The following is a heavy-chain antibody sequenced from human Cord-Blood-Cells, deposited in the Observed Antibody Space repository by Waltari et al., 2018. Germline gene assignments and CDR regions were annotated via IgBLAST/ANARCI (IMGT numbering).Heavy chain of an antibody. J-gene: IGHJ3*02. CDR3: ARDLVPAAILGAFDI. D-gene: IGHD2-2*02. CDR2: IIPIFGTA. V-gene: IGHV1-69*01. Sequence: VQSGAEVKKPGSSVKVSCKASGGTFSSYAISWVRQAPGQGLEWMGGIIPIFGTANYAQKFQGRVTITADESTSTAYMELSSLRSEDTAMYYCARDLVPAAILGAFDIWGQGTMVTVSS. CDR1: GGTFSSYA.